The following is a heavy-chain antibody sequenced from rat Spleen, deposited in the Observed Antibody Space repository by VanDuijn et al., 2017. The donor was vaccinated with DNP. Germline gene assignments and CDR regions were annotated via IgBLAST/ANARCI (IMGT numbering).Heavy chain of an antibody. V-gene: IGHV2-8*01. J-gene: IGHJ2*01. CDR2: MMVNGNT. Sequence: VQLTESGPGLVQPSETLSLTCTVSGFSLTGYSVYWVRQPSGKGLEWMGRMMVNGNTSFNSSLKSRLSINRDTSKNQVFLKMNSLQTDDIGTYYCCSGGGGVSDYFDYWGQGVIVTVAS. CDR1: GFSLTGYS. CDR3: CSGGGGVSDYFDY. D-gene: IGHD1-1*01.